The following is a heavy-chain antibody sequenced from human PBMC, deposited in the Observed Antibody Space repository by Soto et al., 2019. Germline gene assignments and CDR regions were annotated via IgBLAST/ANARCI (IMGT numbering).Heavy chain of an antibody. CDR1: GFTFSSYA. D-gene: IGHD6-19*01. CDR3: ARDTAVAGIDY. Sequence: QVQLVESGGGVVQPGRSLRLSCAASGFTFSSYAMHWVRQAPGKGLEWVAVISYDGSNKYYADSVKGRFTISRDNSKNTLYLQMNSLRAEDTAEYYCARDTAVAGIDYWGQGTLVTVSS. V-gene: IGHV3-30-3*01. J-gene: IGHJ4*02. CDR2: ISYDGSNK.